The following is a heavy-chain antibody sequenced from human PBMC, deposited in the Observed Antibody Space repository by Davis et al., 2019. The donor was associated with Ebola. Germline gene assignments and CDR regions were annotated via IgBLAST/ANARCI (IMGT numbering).Heavy chain of an antibody. CDR3: AKKPRNGSGSYGMDV. CDR2: ISGSGGST. D-gene: IGHD3-10*01. J-gene: IGHJ6*02. CDR1: GFTFSSYW. V-gene: IGHV3-23*01. Sequence: GGSLRLSYAASGFTFSSYWMSWVRQAPGKGLEWVSAISGSGGSTYYADSVKGRFTISRDNSKNTLYLQMNSLRAEDTAVYYCAKKPRNGSGSYGMDVWGQGTTVTVSS.